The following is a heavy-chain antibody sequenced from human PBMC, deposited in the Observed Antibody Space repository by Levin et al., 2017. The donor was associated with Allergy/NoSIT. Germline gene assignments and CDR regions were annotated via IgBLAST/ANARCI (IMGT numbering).Heavy chain of an antibody. CDR3: AREGYSSSSINY. Sequence: GESLKISCAASGFTFSSYWMHWVRQAPGKGLVWVSRINSDGSSTSYADSVKGRFTISRDNAKNTLYLQMNSLRAEDTAVYYCAREGYSSSSINYWGQGTLVTVSS. V-gene: IGHV3-74*01. CDR2: INSDGSST. CDR1: GFTFSSYW. D-gene: IGHD6-6*01. J-gene: IGHJ4*02.